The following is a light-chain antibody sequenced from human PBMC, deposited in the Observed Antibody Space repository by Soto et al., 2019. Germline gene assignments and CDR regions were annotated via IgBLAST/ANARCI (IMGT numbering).Light chain of an antibody. CDR2: GAS. CDR3: QQYGSSPGT. J-gene: IGKJ1*01. Sequence: EIVLTQSPGTLSLSPGERATLSCRASHFVASSYVALYQQKPGQAPRLLIYGASSRATGIPDRFSGSGSGTDFTLTISRLEPEDFAVYYCQQYGSSPGTFGQGTKVDIK. V-gene: IGKV3-20*01. CDR1: HFVASSY.